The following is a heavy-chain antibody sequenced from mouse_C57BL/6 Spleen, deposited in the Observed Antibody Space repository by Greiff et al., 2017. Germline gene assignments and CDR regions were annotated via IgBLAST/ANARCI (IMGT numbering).Heavy chain of an antibody. CDR1: GYAFSSSW. CDR2: IYPGDGDT. CDR3: ARWGDSSGYVYCDY. Sequence: QVQLQQSGPELVKPGASVKISCKASGYAFSSSWMNWVQQRPGKGLEWIGRIYPGDGDTNYNGKFKGKATMTADKSSSTDYMKLSSLTSEDSAVDVCARWGDSSGYVYCDYWGQGTTLTVSS. J-gene: IGHJ2*01. V-gene: IGHV1-82*01. D-gene: IGHD3-2*02.